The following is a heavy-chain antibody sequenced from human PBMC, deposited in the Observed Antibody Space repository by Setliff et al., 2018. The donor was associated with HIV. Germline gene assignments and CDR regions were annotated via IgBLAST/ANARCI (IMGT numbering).Heavy chain of an antibody. J-gene: IGHJ3*02. Sequence: PSETLSLTCSVSGHSISGYYWSWIRQPAGRGLEWIGRIHTSGNTNYNPSLRGRVTMSVDMSKNQFSLNLTSVSAADTAVYYCARDRIEFVAEDPHDVFDIWGRGTLVTVSS. CDR2: IHTSGNT. CDR3: ARDRIEFVAEDPHDVFDI. CDR1: GHSISGYY. V-gene: IGHV4-4*07. D-gene: IGHD5-12*01.